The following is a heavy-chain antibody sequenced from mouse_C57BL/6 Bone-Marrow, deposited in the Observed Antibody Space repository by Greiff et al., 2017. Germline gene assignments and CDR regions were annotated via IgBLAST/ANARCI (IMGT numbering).Heavy chain of an antibody. Sequence: VQLQQSGPELVKPGASVKISCKASGYAFSSSWMNWVNQRPGKGLEWIGRIYPGDGDTNYNGKFKGKATLTADKSSSTAYMQLSSLTSEDSAVYFCARKDYGSRNYAMDYWGQGTSVTVSS. D-gene: IGHD1-1*01. CDR3: ARKDYGSRNYAMDY. J-gene: IGHJ4*01. CDR2: IYPGDGDT. V-gene: IGHV1-82*01. CDR1: GYAFSSSW.